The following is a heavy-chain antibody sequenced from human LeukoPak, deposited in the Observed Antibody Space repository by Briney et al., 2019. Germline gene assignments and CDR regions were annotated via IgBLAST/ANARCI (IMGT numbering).Heavy chain of an antibody. D-gene: IGHD6-13*01. V-gene: IGHV5-51*01. Sequence: GESLKISCKGSGYSFTNYWIGWVRQMPGKGLEWMGIIYPGDSDTRYSPSFQGQVTISADKSISTAYLQWSSLKASDTAVYYCARGVGSSWYNIDYWGQGTLVTVSS. CDR2: IYPGDSDT. J-gene: IGHJ4*02. CDR1: GYSFTNYW. CDR3: ARGVGSSWYNIDY.